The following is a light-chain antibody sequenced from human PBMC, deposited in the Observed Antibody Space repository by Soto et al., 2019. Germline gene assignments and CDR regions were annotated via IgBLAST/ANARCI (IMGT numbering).Light chain of an antibody. J-gene: IGLJ2*01. CDR2: DVS. CDR1: NSDIGGYNY. CDR3: SSYTSRSTLGV. V-gene: IGLV2-14*03. Sequence: QSALTQPASVSGSPGQSITISCTGTNSDIGGYNYVSWYQQHPGKAPKLMIYDVSNRPSGVSYRFSGAKSGNTTSLTISGLQAEDEAYYYCSSYTSRSTLGVFGGGTKLTVL.